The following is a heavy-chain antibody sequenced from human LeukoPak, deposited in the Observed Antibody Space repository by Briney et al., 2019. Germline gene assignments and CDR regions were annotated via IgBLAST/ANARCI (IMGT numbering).Heavy chain of an antibody. CDR2: MNPNSGNT. CDR1: GYSFTGYY. V-gene: IGHV1-8*03. D-gene: IGHD5-18*01. Sequence: ASVKVSCKASGYSFTGYYMHWVRQATGQGLEWMGWMNPNSGNTGYAQKFQGRVTITRNTSVSTAYMELSSLRSEDTAVYYCARGKGTAMATYYFDYWGQGTLVTVSS. J-gene: IGHJ4*02. CDR3: ARGKGTAMATYYFDY.